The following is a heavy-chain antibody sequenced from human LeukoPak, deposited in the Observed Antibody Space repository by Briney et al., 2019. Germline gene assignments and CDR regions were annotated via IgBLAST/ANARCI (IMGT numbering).Heavy chain of an antibody. D-gene: IGHD6-19*01. Sequence: SETLSLTCTVSGGSISSYYWSWIRRPPGKGLEWIGYIYYTGNTNYNPSLQSRVTISVDTSKNQLSLRLTSVTAADTAVYYCARGSGWYLYWGQGTLVTVSS. CDR1: GGSISSYY. J-gene: IGHJ4*02. CDR3: ARGSGWYLY. CDR2: IYYTGNT. V-gene: IGHV4-59*01.